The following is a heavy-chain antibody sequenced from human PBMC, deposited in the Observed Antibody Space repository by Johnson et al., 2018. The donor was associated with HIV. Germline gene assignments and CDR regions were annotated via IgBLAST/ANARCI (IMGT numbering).Heavy chain of an antibody. Sequence: VQLVESGGGLVQPGRSLRLSCGASGFTFSSYGMHWVRQAPGKGPEWVSSISDSGGRTYYADSVKGRFTISRDNSQNTLYMQMNSLKFEDTAIYYCATQDRIAATGLLDTFDIWGQGTMVTVSS. CDR1: GFTFSSYG. J-gene: IGHJ3*02. CDR2: ISDSGGRT. V-gene: IGHV3-23*04. D-gene: IGHD6-13*01. CDR3: ATQDRIAATGLLDTFDI.